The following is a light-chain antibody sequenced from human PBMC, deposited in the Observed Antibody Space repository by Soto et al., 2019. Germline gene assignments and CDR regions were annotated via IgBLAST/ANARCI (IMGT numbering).Light chain of an antibody. V-gene: IGKV1-5*01. Sequence: DIQMTQSPSALSASVGDRVTITCRASRSISSWLAWYQQKPGKAPKLLIYDASSLESGVPSRFSGSGSGTEFTLTISSLQPDDFATYYCQQYNSYSWTFGQGTRWIAN. J-gene: IGKJ1*01. CDR1: RSISSW. CDR3: QQYNSYSWT. CDR2: DAS.